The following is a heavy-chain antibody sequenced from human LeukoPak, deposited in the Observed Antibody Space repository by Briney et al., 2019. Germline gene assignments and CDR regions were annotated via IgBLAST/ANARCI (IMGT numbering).Heavy chain of an antibody. J-gene: IGHJ4*02. CDR2: IYYSGST. Sequence: SETLSLTCTISGGSITSYHWSWIRQPPGKGLEWIGYIYYSGSTNYNPSLKSRVTISVDTSKNQFSLNLRSVTAADTAVYYCARGSRDGYNHFDYWGQGTLITVSS. CDR1: GGSITSYH. D-gene: IGHD5-24*01. V-gene: IGHV4-59*01. CDR3: ARGSRDGYNHFDY.